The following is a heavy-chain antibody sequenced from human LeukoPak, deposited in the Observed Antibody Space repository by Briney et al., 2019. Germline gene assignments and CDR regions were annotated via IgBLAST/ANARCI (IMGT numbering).Heavy chain of an antibody. J-gene: IGHJ5*02. V-gene: IGHV4-34*01. D-gene: IGHD6-13*01. Sequence: LETLSLTCAVYGGSFSGYYWSWIRQPPGKGLEWIGEINHSGSTNYNPSLKSRVTISVDTSKNQFSLKLSSVTAADTAVYYCARGISSWYNWFDPWGQGNLVSVSS. CDR2: INHSGST. CDR1: GGSFSGYY. CDR3: ARGISSWYNWFDP.